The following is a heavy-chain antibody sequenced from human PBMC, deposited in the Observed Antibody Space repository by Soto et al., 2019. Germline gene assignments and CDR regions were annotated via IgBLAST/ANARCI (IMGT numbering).Heavy chain of an antibody. D-gene: IGHD5-18*01. CDR1: GFTFSSYG. CDR2: IWYDGSNK. CDR3: ARSRGYSYGYWSYFDY. J-gene: IGHJ4*02. Sequence: GGSLRLSCAASGFTFSSYGMHWVRQAPGKGLEWVAVIWYDGSNKYYADSVKGRFTISRDNSKNTLYLQMNSLRAEDTAVYYCARSRGYSYGYWSYFDYWGQGTLVTVSS. V-gene: IGHV3-33*01.